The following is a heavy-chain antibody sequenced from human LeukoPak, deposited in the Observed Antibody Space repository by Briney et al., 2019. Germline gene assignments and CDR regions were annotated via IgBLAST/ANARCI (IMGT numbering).Heavy chain of an antibody. CDR1: GFSFSNYW. D-gene: IGHD4-17*01. CDR2: INSVGSST. CDR3: ARVQGNNGNYVDFDF. J-gene: IGHJ4*02. V-gene: IGHV3-74*01. Sequence: GGSLRLSCAASGFSFSNYWMHWVRQGPGKGLVWVSRINSVGSSTTYAGSVKGRFTISRDNAKNTLYLQMSSLRAEDTAVYYCARVQGNNGNYVDFDFWGQGTLVTVSS.